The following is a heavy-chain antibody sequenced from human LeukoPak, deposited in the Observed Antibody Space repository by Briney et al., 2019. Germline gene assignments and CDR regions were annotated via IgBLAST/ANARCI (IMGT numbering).Heavy chain of an antibody. CDR2: ISYDGSNK. Sequence: AGGSLRLSCAASGFTFSSYAMHWVRQAPGKGLEWVAVISYDGSNKYYADSVKGRFTISRDNSKNTLYLQMNSLRAEDTAVYFCAREGDAFDIWGQGTMVTVSS. J-gene: IGHJ3*02. CDR1: GFTFSSYA. V-gene: IGHV3-30-3*01. CDR3: AREGDAFDI.